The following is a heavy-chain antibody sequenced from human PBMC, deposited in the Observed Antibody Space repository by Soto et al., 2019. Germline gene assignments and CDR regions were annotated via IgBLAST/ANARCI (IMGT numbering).Heavy chain of an antibody. J-gene: IGHJ4*02. CDR2: IWYDGSNK. CDR3: ASGNIAVASTGFDY. V-gene: IGHV3-33*01. D-gene: IGHD6-19*01. Sequence: QVQLVESGGGVVQPGRSLRLSCAASGFTFSSYSMHWVRQAPGKGLEWVAVIWYDGSNKYYADSVKGRFTISRDNSKNTLYLQMNSLRAEDTAVYYCASGNIAVASTGFDYWGQGTLVTVSS. CDR1: GFTFSSYS.